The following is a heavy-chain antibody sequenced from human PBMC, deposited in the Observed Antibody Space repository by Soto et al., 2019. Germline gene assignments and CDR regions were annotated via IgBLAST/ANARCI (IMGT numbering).Heavy chain of an antibody. J-gene: IGHJ6*03. CDR2: ITGSGDSA. Sequence: EVQLLESGGGLVQPGGSLRLSCAASGFTFNNYAISWVCQAPGKGLEWVSTITGSGDSAYYADSVKGRFIISRDNSKNMLYMQMHSLGAEDSAIYYCAKGRGTNYYYHMDVWGGGTTVTVSS. CDR1: GFTFNNYA. CDR3: AKGRGTNYYYHMDV. V-gene: IGHV3-23*01. D-gene: IGHD1-26*01.